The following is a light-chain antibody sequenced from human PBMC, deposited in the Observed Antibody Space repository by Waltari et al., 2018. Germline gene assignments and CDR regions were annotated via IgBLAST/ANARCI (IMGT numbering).Light chain of an antibody. Sequence: DIQMTQSPSTVSAFVGDRVTITCRASQSISNWLAWYQQKPGKAPKFLIYKASSSETGVPSRFSGSGSGTEFTLTISSLQPDDVATYYCQQPPGTFGGGTKVEIK. CDR2: KAS. CDR1: QSISNW. V-gene: IGKV1-5*03. CDR3: QQPPGT. J-gene: IGKJ4*01.